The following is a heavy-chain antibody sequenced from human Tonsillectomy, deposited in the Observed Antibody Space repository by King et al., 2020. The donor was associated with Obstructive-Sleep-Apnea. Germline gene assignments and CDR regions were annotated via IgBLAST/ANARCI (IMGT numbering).Heavy chain of an antibody. CDR2: IYYSGST. J-gene: IGHJ4*02. V-gene: IGHV4-39*07. CDR3: ASVHNYYGSGSYFDY. CDR1: GGSISSSSYY. D-gene: IGHD3-10*01. Sequence: QLQESGPGLVKPSETLSLTCTVSGGSISSSSYYWGWIRQPPGKGLEWIGSIYYSGSTYYNPSLKSRVTISVDTSKNQFSRKLSSVTAADTAVYYCASVHNYYGSGSYFDYWGQGTLVTVSS.